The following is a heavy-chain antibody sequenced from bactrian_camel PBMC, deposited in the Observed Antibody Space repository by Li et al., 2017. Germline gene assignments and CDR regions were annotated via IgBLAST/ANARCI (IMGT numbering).Heavy chain of an antibody. CDR1: GGFTHSRYC. Sequence: QLVESGGGSVQAGGSLTLSCAVAGGFTHSRYCMGWFHQAPGKEREGVAEIDRGGVTTYANSVKGRFTISQDNATNTLYLQMNSLKPMDTAMYYCALDNPPCAVVARRAAEYAYWGQGTQVTVS. CDR3: ALDNPPCAVVARRAAEYAY. CDR2: IDRGGVT. V-gene: IGHV3S26*01. D-gene: IGHD6*01. J-gene: IGHJ4*01.